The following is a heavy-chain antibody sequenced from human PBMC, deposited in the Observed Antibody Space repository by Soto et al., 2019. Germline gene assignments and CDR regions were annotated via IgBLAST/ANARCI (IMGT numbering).Heavy chain of an antibody. CDR2: TSGSSSYT. CDR1: GFTFSDYY. J-gene: IGHJ6*01. V-gene: IGHV3-11*05. Sequence: QVQLVESGGGLVKPGGSLRLSCAASGFTFSDYYMSWIRQAPGKGLQWVSYTSGSSSYTNYADSVKGRFTISRDNSKNSLYLPMKSLRAEDTAVYYWARERDGMDVWRQVSTVTVS. CDR3: ARERDGMDV.